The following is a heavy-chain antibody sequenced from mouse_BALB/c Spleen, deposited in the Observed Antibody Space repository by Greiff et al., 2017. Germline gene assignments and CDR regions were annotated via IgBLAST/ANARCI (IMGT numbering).Heavy chain of an antibody. CDR2: ISSGSSTI. J-gene: IGHJ4*01. Sequence: EVQLVESGGGLVQPGGSRKLSCAASGFTFSSFGMHWVRQAPEKGLEWVAYISSGSSTIYYADTVKGRFTISRDNPKNTLFLQMTSLRSEDTAMYYCARDGLRRVYYAMDYWGQGTSVTVSS. CDR1: GFTFSSFG. CDR3: ARDGLRRVYYAMDY. V-gene: IGHV5-17*02. D-gene: IGHD2-4*01.